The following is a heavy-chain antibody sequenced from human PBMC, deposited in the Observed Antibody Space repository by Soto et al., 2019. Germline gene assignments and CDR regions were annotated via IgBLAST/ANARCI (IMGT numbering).Heavy chain of an antibody. CDR1: GTTFSNYA. CDR3: VRGPDYEGYFDY. J-gene: IGHJ4*02. V-gene: IGHV1-69*05. D-gene: IGHD3-22*01. Sequence: QVRLVQSGAEVKKTGSSVKVSCKASGTTFSNYAIGWVRQAPGQGLEWMGGIILPFGTPNYAQKFQGRVTITPDESMTTAFMELRVLRSEDTAVYFCVRGPDYEGYFDYWGQGTLVTVSS. CDR2: IILPFGTP.